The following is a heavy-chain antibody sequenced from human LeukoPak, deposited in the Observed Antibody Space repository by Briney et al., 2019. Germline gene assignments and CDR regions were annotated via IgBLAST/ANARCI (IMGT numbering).Heavy chain of an antibody. CDR1: GFTFSSYW. J-gene: IGHJ4*02. Sequence: GGSLRLSCTASGFTFSSYWMSWVRQAPGKGLEWVANIKQDGSEKDYVDSVKGRFTISRDNPKNSLYLQMNSLRAEDTAVYYCARSPHSYSSGWYYFDYWGQGALVTVSS. D-gene: IGHD6-19*01. CDR3: ARSPHSYSSGWYYFDY. CDR2: IKQDGSEK. V-gene: IGHV3-7*01.